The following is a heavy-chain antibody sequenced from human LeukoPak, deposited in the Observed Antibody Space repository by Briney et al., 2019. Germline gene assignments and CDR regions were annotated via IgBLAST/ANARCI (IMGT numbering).Heavy chain of an antibody. CDR3: ARDPHPFGTIFGVVTNDY. CDR1: GYTFTGYY. CDR2: INPNSGGT. V-gene: IGHV1-2*02. Sequence: ASVKVSCKASGYTFTGYYVHWVRQAPGQGLEWMGWINPNSGGTNYAQKFQGRVTMTRDTSISTAYMELSRLRSDDTAVYYCARDPHPFGTIFGVVTNDYWGQGTLVTVSS. J-gene: IGHJ4*02. D-gene: IGHD3-3*01.